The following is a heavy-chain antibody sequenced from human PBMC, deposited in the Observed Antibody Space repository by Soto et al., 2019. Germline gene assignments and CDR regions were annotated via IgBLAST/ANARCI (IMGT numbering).Heavy chain of an antibody. D-gene: IGHD2-2*01. V-gene: IGHV3-15*01. J-gene: IGHJ5*02. CDR1: GFTFSNAW. Sequence: PGGSLRLSCAASGFTFSNAWMSWVRQAPGKGLEWVGRIKSKTDGGTTDYTAPVKGRFTISRDDSKNTLYLQMNSLKTEDTAVYYCTTDIVVVPAANWFDPWGQGTLVTVS. CDR2: IKSKTDGGTT. CDR3: TTDIVVVPAANWFDP.